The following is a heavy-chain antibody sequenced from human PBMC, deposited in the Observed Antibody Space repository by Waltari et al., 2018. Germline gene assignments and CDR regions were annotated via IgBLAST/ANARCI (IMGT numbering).Heavy chain of an antibody. Sequence: EVQLLESGGGLVQPVGSLRLSCAASGCTFSSYAMSWLRQAPGKGLGWVSAIRGSGGSTYYADSVKGRFTISRDNSKNTLYLQMNSLRAEDTAVYYCAKGGNYDYVWGSYHHNWFDPWGQGTLVTVSS. D-gene: IGHD3-16*02. CDR2: IRGSGGST. V-gene: IGHV3-23*01. CDR3: AKGGNYDYVWGSYHHNWFDP. J-gene: IGHJ5*02. CDR1: GCTFSSYA.